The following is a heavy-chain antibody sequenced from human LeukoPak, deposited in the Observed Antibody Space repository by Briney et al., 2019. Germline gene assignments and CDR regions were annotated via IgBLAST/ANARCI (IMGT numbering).Heavy chain of an antibody. V-gene: IGHV3-48*03. D-gene: IGHD3-10*01. CDR2: ITSSGRIT. J-gene: IGHJ6*02. Sequence: GGSLRLSCAASGFTFSSYEMNWVRQAPGKGLEWVAYITSSGRITYYADSAKGRFTISRDNAKNSLYLQMNSLRAEDTAVYYCASTGGYGSGTYDYYYFGMDVWGQGTTVTVSS. CDR1: GFTFSSYE. CDR3: ASTGGYGSGTYDYYYFGMDV.